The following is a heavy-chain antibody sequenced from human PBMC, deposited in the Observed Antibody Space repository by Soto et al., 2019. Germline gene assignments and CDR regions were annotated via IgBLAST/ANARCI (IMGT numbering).Heavy chain of an antibody. D-gene: IGHD2-21*02. CDR3: ARRLTTTVTAMGY. CDR1: GFTFSSFA. J-gene: IGHJ4*02. CDR2: ISDDGTNK. Sequence: GESLKISCKGSGFTFSSFAIQWVRQAPGKGLEWVAAISDDGTNKYTADSVKGRFTISGDNSRNTVYLQVNSLRIEDTAVYYCARRLTTTVTAMGYWGQGTPVTVSS. V-gene: IGHV3-30*04.